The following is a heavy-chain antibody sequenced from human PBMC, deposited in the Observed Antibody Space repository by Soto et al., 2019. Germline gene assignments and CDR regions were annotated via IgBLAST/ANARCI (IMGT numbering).Heavy chain of an antibody. Sequence: SETLSLTCTVSGGSISSYYWSWIRQPPGKGLEWIGYIYYSGSTNYNPSLKSRVTISVDTSKNQFSLKLSSVTAADTAVYYCARAVSVGYYYYGMDVWGQGTTVTVSS. CDR3: ARAVSVGYYYYGMDV. D-gene: IGHD1-26*01. CDR1: GGSISSYY. V-gene: IGHV4-59*01. CDR2: IYYSGST. J-gene: IGHJ6*02.